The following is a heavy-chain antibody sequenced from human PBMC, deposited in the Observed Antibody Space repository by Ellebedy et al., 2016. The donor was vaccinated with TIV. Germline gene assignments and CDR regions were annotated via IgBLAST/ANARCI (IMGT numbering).Heavy chain of an antibody. V-gene: IGHV1-18*04. CDR3: ARLKGSSWYVETRGGYYFDY. Sequence: AASVKVSCKASGYTFTSYGISWVRQAPGQGLEWMGWISAYNGDTNYAPKLQGRVTMTTDTSTSTAYMELRSLRSDDTAVYYCARLKGSSWYVETRGGYYFDYWGQGTLVTVSS. CDR1: GYTFTSYG. CDR2: ISAYNGDT. D-gene: IGHD6-13*01. J-gene: IGHJ4*02.